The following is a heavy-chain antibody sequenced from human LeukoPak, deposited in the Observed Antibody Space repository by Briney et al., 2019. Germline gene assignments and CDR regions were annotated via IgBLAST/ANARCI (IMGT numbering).Heavy chain of an antibody. J-gene: IGHJ3*02. D-gene: IGHD3-22*01. CDR1: GGSISSGSYY. V-gene: IGHV4-61*02. CDR2: IYTSGST. Sequence: SQTLSLTCTVSGGSISSGSYYWSWIRQPAGKGLEWIGRIYTSGSTNYNPSLKSRVTISVDTSKNQFSLKLSSVTAADTAVYYCARTLPSYYDSSGYYLTHAFDIWGQGTMVTVSS. CDR3: ARTLPSYYDSSGYYLTHAFDI.